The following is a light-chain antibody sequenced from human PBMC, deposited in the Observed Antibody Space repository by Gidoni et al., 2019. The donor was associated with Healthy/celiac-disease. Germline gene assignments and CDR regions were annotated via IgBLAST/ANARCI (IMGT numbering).Light chain of an antibody. CDR1: QSGSSN. V-gene: IGKV3-15*01. CDR2: GAS. Sequence: ELVMTQSPSTLSVPPGERATISCRASQSGSSNIAWYQQKPGQAPRLLIDGASTRATGIPARFSGSGSGTEFTLTISSLQSEDFAVYYCQHYNNWYTFGQGTKLEIK. J-gene: IGKJ2*01. CDR3: QHYNNWYT.